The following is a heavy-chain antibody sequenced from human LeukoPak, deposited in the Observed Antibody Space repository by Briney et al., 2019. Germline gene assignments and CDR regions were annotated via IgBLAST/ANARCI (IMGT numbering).Heavy chain of an antibody. CDR1: RFTFSTYG. CDR3: ARELSGSRFDY. V-gene: IGHV3-21*01. CDR2: ISSSSSYI. J-gene: IGHJ4*02. Sequence: PGGSLRLSCAASRFTFSTYGMHWVRQAPGKGLEWVSSISSSSSYIYYADSVKGRFTISRDNAKNSLYLQMNSLGAEDTAVYSCARELSGSRFDYWGQGTLVTVSS. D-gene: IGHD3-16*02.